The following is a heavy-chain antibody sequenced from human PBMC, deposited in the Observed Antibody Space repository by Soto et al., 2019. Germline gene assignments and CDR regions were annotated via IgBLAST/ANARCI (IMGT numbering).Heavy chain of an antibody. CDR1: GFTFSSYA. V-gene: IGHV3-23*01. CDR3: ASPGPWLLFHTDV. J-gene: IGHJ6*04. Sequence: GGSLRLSCAASGFTFSSYAMSWVRQVPGKGLEWVSAISGSGGSTYYADSVKGRFTISRDNSKNTLYLQMNSLRAEDTAVYYCASPGPWLLFHTDVWGKGTTVTVSS. D-gene: IGHD3-3*01. CDR2: ISGSGGST.